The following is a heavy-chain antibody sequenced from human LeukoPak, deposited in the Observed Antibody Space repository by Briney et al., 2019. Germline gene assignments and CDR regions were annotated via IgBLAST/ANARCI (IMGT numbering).Heavy chain of an antibody. CDR3: ARMGVYYYYYYMDV. J-gene: IGHJ6*03. D-gene: IGHD2-8*01. CDR1: GGSISSYY. V-gene: IGHV4-59*01. Sequence: SETLSLTCTVSGGSISSYYWSWVRQPPGKGLEWIGYIYYSGSTNYNPSLTSRVTISVDTSKNQFSLKLSSVTAADTAVYYCARMGVYYYYYYMDVWGKGTTVTVSS. CDR2: IYYSGST.